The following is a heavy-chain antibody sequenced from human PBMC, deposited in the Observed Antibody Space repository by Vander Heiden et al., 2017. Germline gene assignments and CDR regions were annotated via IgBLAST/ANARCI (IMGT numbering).Heavy chain of an antibody. V-gene: IGHV4-39*01. Sequence: QLQLQESGPGLVKPSETLSLTCTVSGGSISSSSYYWGWIRQPPGKGLEWIGSIYYSGSTYYNPSLKSRVTISVDTSKNQFSLKLSSVTAADTAVYYCARSFPRGLYYFDYWGQGTLVTVSS. CDR1: GGSISSSSYY. CDR3: ARSFPRGLYYFDY. J-gene: IGHJ4*02. D-gene: IGHD3-10*01. CDR2: IYYSGST.